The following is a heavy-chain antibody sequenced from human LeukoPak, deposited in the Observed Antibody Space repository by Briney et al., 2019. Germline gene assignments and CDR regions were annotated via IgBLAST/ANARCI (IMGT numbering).Heavy chain of an antibody. CDR1: GYTCTSYG. J-gene: IGHJ5*02. D-gene: IGHD3-10*01. Sequence: GASVRVSCKASGYTCTSYGISWVRQAPGQGGEGMGWISAYNGNTNYAQKLQGRVTMTTHTSTSTAYMELRSLRSDDTAVYYCARDRGQILWFGELYPWGQGTLVTVSS. CDR3: ARDRGQILWFGELYP. V-gene: IGHV1-18*01. CDR2: ISAYNGNT.